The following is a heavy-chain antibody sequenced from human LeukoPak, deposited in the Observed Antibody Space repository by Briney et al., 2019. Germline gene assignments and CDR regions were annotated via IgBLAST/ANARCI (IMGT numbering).Heavy chain of an antibody. V-gene: IGHV3-74*01. J-gene: IGHJ6*03. CDR1: GFTFSSYW. D-gene: IGHD1-26*01. Sequence: GGSLRLSCAASGFTFSSYWMHWVRQAPGKGLVWVSRINSDGSSTSYADSVKGRFTISRDNAKNTLYLQMNSLRAEDTAVYYCARDRSGRVGATLYYYMDVWGKGTTVTISS. CDR2: INSDGSST. CDR3: ARDRSGRVGATLYYYMDV.